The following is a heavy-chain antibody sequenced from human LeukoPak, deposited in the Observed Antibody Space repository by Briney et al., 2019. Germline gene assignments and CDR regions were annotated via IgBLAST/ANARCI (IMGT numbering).Heavy chain of an antibody. CDR3: AKDSVYCSGGSCLGAFDI. J-gene: IGHJ3*02. CDR2: ISSSSTI. V-gene: IGHV3-48*01. CDR1: GFTFSRCS. Sequence: GGSLRLSCAASGFTFSRCSMNWVRQAPGKGLEGVSYISSSSTIYYADSVKGRFTISRDNSKNTLYLQMNSLRAEDTAVYYCAKDSVYCSGGSCLGAFDIWGQGTMVTVSS. D-gene: IGHD2-15*01.